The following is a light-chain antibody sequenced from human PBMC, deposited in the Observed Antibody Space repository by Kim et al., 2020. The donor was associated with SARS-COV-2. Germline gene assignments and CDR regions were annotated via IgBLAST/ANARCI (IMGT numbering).Light chain of an antibody. CDR3: QQYHTSPLT. Sequence: SPGERASVPCRASQNVGNNYLAWYQQKPGQAPRLLIYDASTRATGIPDRFSGSGSGTDFTLTISRLEPEDFAVYYCQQYHTSPLTFGQGTRLEIK. CDR2: DAS. J-gene: IGKJ5*01. V-gene: IGKV3-20*01. CDR1: QNVGNNY.